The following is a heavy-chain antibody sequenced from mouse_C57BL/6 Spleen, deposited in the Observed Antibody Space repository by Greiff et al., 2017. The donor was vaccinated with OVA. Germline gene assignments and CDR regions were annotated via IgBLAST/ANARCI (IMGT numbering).Heavy chain of an antibody. CDR1: GYTFTSYW. V-gene: IGHV1-55*01. J-gene: IGHJ4*01. CDR2: IYPGSGST. D-gene: IGHD2-5*01. CDR3: ARGDYSNYEDYAMDY. Sequence: VQLQQPGAELVKPGASVKMSCKASGYTFTSYWITWVKQRPGQGLEWIGDIYPGSGSTNYNEKFKSKATLTVDTSSSTAYMQLSSLTSEDSAVYYCARGDYSNYEDYAMDYWGQGTSVTVSS.